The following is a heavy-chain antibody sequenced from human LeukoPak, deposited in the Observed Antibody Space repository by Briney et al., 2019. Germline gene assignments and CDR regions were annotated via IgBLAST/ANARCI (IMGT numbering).Heavy chain of an antibody. Sequence: GGSLRLSCAASGFTFSSYWMCWVRHAPGKGLGWVANINQDGSEKYYVDSMRGRFTISRDNSMTSVYLQMNSQRAEDAAVYYCARYRNGGDFDYWGQGALVTVSS. CDR2: INQDGSEK. CDR3: ARYRNGGDFDY. D-gene: IGHD1-1*01. CDR1: GFTFSSYW. J-gene: IGHJ4*02. V-gene: IGHV3-7*04.